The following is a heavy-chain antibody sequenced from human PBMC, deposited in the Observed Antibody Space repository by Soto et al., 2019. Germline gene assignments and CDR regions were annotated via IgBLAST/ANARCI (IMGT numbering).Heavy chain of an antibody. CDR1: GFTFSSYG. V-gene: IGHV3-23*01. CDR3: AKDRAPYSYDSSGYEGSFDY. Sequence: EVQLLESGGGLVQPGGSLRLSCAASGFTFSSYGMSWVRQAPGTGLEWVSAISGSGGSTYYADSVKGRFTISRDNSKNTLYMQMNSLRAEDTAVYYCAKDRAPYSYDSSGYEGSFDYWGQGTLVTVSS. D-gene: IGHD3-22*01. J-gene: IGHJ4*02. CDR2: ISGSGGST.